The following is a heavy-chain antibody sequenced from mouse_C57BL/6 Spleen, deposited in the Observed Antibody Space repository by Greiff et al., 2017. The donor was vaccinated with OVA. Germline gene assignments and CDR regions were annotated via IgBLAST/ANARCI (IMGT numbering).Heavy chain of an antibody. V-gene: IGHV8-12*01. CDR2: IYWDDDK. CDR1: GFSLSTSGMG. J-gene: IGHJ3*01. CDR3: ARREGYSNFWCAY. D-gene: IGHD2-5*01. Sequence: QVTLKVSGPGILQSSQTLSLTCSFSGFSLSTSGMGVSWIRQPSGKGLEWLAHIYWDDDKRYNPSLKSRLTISTATSRNQVFPQITRVDTVDTATYYCARREGYSNFWCAYWGQGTLVTVSA.